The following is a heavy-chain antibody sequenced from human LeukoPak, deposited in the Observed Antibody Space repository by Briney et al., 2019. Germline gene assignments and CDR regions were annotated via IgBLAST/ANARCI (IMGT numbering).Heavy chain of an antibody. CDR1: GFTFGSYA. Sequence: GGSLRLSCVASGFTFGSYAMSWVRQAPGKGPEWVSTISGTGGSTDYADSVKGRFTISRDNSQNTLHLQMNSLRAEDTAVYYCAKAXVGSSAXXYDAFD. CDR3: AKAXVGSSAXXYDAFD. J-gene: IGHJ3*01. D-gene: IGHD6-13*01. CDR2: ISGTGGST. V-gene: IGHV3-23*01.